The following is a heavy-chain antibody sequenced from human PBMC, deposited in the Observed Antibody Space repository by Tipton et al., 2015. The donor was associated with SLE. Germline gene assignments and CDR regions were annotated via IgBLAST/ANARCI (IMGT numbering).Heavy chain of an antibody. CDR2: IYYSGST. CDR1: GGSISSSSYY. V-gene: IGHV4-61*01. Sequence: TLSLTCTVSGGSISSSSYYWSWIRQPPGKGLEWIGYIYYSGSTNYNPSLKSRVTISVDTSKNQFSLKLSSVTAADTAVYYCARDSTYYDFWSGPPWFDPWGQGTLVTVSS. D-gene: IGHD3-3*01. CDR3: ARDSTYYDFWSGPPWFDP. J-gene: IGHJ5*02.